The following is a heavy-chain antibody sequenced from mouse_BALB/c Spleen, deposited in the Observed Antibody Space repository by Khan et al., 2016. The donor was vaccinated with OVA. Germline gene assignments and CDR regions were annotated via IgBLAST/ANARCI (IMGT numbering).Heavy chain of an antibody. J-gene: IGHJ2*01. CDR3: ATAYYRYYFDY. CDR2: IYPGNGYT. D-gene: IGHD2-14*01. Sequence: EVQLQESGAELGRPGSSVKLSCKTSGNTFTSYGVKWVKQMPGQGLQWIGYIYPGNGYTEYNEKFQGKAILTSDTSSSTVYMQLRSLTSEDSAIYFCATAYYRYYFDYWGQGTTLTVSS. CDR1: GNTFTSYG. V-gene: IGHV1S134*01.